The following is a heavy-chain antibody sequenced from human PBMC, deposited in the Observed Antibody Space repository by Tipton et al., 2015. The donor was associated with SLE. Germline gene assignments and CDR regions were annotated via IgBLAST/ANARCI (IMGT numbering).Heavy chain of an antibody. V-gene: IGHV5-51*03. J-gene: IGHJ4*02. CDR3: ARILYGSGNSYNAILGFFDY. CDR1: GYNFTIYW. D-gene: IGHD3-10*01. Sequence: QLVQSGAEVKKPGESLKISCKGSGYNFTIYWIGWVRQMPGKGLEWMGIIYPGDSDTIYSPSFQAQVTISVDKSIDTAYLQWSSLKASDTAIYYCARILYGSGNSYNAILGFFDYWGQGTLVTVSS. CDR2: IYPGDSDT.